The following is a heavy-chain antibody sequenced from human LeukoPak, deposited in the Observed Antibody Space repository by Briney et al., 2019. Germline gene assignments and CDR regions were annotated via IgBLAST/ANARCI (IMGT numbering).Heavy chain of an antibody. CDR2: ISPNSGGT. CDR1: GYTFTGYY. V-gene: IGHV1-2*02. D-gene: IGHD6-19*01. J-gene: IGHJ4*02. Sequence: ASVKVSCKASGYTFTGYYMHWVRQAPGQGLEWMGWISPNSGGTNYAQKFQGRVTMTRDTSISTAYMELSRLRSDDTAVYYCAREAVAGTGIDYWGQGTLVTVSS. CDR3: AREAVAGTGIDY.